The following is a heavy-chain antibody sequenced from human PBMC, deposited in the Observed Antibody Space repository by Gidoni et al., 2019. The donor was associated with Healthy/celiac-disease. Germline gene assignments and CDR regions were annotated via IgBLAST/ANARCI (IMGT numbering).Heavy chain of an antibody. D-gene: IGHD5-12*01. J-gene: IGHJ3*02. CDR2: IRSKANSYAT. Sequence: GGFLKLSCAASGLTFSGSAMHWVRQASGKGLEGVGRIRSKANSYATAYAASVKGRFTISRDDSKNTAYLQMNSLKTEDTAVYYCTRRSSRDGYKFDIWGQGTMVTVSS. CDR1: GLTFSGSA. V-gene: IGHV3-73*01. CDR3: TRRSSRDGYKFDI.